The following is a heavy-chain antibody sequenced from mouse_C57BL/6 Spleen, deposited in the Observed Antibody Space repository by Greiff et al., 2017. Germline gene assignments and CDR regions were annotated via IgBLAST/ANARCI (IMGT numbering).Heavy chain of an antibody. Sequence: VQLQQSGPELVKPGASVKISCKASGYAFSSSWMNWVKQRPGKGLEWIGRIYPGDGDTNYNEKFKGKATLTADKSSSTAYMQFSSLTSEDSAIYYCAREGGYDYVYAMDYWGQGTSVTVSS. J-gene: IGHJ4*01. CDR2: IYPGDGDT. CDR3: AREGGYDYVYAMDY. CDR1: GYAFSSSW. V-gene: IGHV1-82*01. D-gene: IGHD2-4*01.